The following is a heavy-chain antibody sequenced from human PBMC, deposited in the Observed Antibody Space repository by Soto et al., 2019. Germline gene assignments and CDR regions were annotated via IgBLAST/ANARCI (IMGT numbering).Heavy chain of an antibody. CDR3: FGERWNCSSTSCYRGYYYYYMDV. CDR1: GGSFSGYY. CDR2: INHSGST. J-gene: IGHJ6*03. V-gene: IGHV4-34*01. D-gene: IGHD2-2*02. Sequence: PSETLSLTCAVYGGSFSGYYWSWIRQPPGKGLEWIGEINHSGSTNYNPSLKSRVTISVDTSKNQFSLKLSSVTAADTAVYYCFGERWNCSSTSCYRGYYYYYMDVWGKGTTVTVSS.